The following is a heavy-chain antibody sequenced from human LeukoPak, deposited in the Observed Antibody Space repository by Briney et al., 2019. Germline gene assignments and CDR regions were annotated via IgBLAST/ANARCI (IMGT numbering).Heavy chain of an antibody. CDR1: GYTFTGHY. D-gene: IGHD2-15*01. Sequence: ASVKVSCKTSGYTFTGHYMHWVRQAPGQGLEWMGWINPNSGGTNYAQKFQGRVTMTRDTSISTAYMELSRLRSDDTAVYYCARDIAHGAFDIWGQGTMVTVSS. CDR2: INPNSGGT. J-gene: IGHJ3*02. CDR3: ARDIAHGAFDI. V-gene: IGHV1-2*02.